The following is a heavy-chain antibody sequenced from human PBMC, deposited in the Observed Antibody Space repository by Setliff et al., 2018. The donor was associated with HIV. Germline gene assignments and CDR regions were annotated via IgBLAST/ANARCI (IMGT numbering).Heavy chain of an antibody. CDR3: VRVAYEYIYGYNNYYYMDV. J-gene: IGHJ6*03. CDR2: ISGSGATT. CDR1: EFTFNIYA. Sequence: GSLGLSCAASEFTFNIYAMSWVRQAPGKGLDWVLGISGSGATTNYADSVRGRFTISRDNARNSLSLQMNSLGADDTAVYYCVRVAYEYIYGYNNYYYMDVWGKGTTVTVSS. D-gene: IGHD5-18*01. V-gene: IGHV3-23*01.